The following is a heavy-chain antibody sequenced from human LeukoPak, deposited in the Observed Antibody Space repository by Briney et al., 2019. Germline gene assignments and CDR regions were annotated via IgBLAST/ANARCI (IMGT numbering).Heavy chain of an antibody. D-gene: IGHD5-12*01. CDR3: ARGPSSYHNT. V-gene: IGHV3-30*02. J-gene: IGHJ4*02. CDR1: GFTFSSYG. Sequence: GGPLRLSCAASGFTFSSYGMHWVRQAPGKGLEWVAFIRYDGSNKYYADSVKGRFTISRDNSKNTLYLQMNSLRAEDTAVYYCARGPSSYHNTGGQGTLVTVSS. CDR2: IRYDGSNK.